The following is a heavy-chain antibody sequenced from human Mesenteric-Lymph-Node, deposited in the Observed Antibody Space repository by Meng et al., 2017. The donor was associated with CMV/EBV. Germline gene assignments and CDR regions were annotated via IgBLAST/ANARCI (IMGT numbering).Heavy chain of an antibody. V-gene: IGHV3-53*01. CDR2: IYSGGTI. Sequence: LSLTCAASGFTVSSNFMSWVRQAPGKGLEWASIIYSGGTIKYADSVKGRFTISRSTSTNTLYLQIDSLRAEDTAVYFCARNRRNCNSVTCYGHYGMDVWGQGTTVTVSS. J-gene: IGHJ6*02. CDR1: GFTVSSNF. D-gene: IGHD2-2*01. CDR3: ARNRRNCNSVTCYGHYGMDV.